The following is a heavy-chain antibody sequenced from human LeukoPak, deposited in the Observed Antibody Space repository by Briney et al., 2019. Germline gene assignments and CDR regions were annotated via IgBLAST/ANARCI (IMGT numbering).Heavy chain of an antibody. D-gene: IGHD3-22*01. V-gene: IGHV1-2*02. CDR3: ARDRLGDSSGYYSRWFDP. CDR1: GYTFTGYY. J-gene: IGHJ5*02. CDR2: INPNSGGT. Sequence: ASVKVSCKASGYTFTGYYMHWVRQAPGQGLEWMGWINPNSGGTNYAQKFQGRVTMTRDTSISTAYMELSRLRSDDTAVYYCARDRLGDSSGYYSRWFDPWGQGTLVTVSS.